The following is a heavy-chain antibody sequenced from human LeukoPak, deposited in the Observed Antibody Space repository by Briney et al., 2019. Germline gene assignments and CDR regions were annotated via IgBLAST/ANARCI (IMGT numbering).Heavy chain of an antibody. CDR1: GFTFDDYA. CDR2: ISWNSGSI. D-gene: IGHD1-26*01. Sequence: PGGSLRLSCAASGFTFDDYAMHWVRQAPGKGLEWVSGISWNSGSIGYADSVKGRFTISRDNAKNSLYLQMNSLRAEDMALYYCAKGGGGGQRDAFDIWGQGTMVTVSS. V-gene: IGHV3-9*03. CDR3: AKGGGGGQRDAFDI. J-gene: IGHJ3*02.